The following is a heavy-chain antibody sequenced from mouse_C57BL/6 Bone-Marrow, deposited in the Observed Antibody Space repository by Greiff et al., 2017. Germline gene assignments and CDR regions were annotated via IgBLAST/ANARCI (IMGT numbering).Heavy chain of an antibody. D-gene: IGHD2-4*01. CDR1: GFTFSNYW. CDR2: IRLKSDNYAT. Sequence: EVKVVESGGGLVQPGGSMKLSCVASGFTFSNYWMNWVRQSPEKGLEWVAQIRLKSDNYATHYAESVKGRFTISRDDSKSSVYLQMNNLRAEDTGIYYCTGLRRGGNWYFYVWGTGTTVTVSS. J-gene: IGHJ1*03. CDR3: TGLRRGGNWYFYV. V-gene: IGHV6-3*01.